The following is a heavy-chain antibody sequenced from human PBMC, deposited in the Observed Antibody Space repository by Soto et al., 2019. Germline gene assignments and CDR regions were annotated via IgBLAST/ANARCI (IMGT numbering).Heavy chain of an antibody. CDR3: ARESGGATATLDYYYFYMDV. J-gene: IGHJ6*03. D-gene: IGHD1-26*01. Sequence: VQPAQSGAEVKKPGASVKVSCKTSGDSFNDYYIHWVRQAPGQGLEWMGWINPNGGATKYAQKFQGRVTVTRDTSIRTVYMELSSLRSDDTAVYYCARESGGATATLDYYYFYMDVWGKGTTVIVSS. V-gene: IGHV1-2*02. CDR2: INPNGGAT. CDR1: GDSFNDYY.